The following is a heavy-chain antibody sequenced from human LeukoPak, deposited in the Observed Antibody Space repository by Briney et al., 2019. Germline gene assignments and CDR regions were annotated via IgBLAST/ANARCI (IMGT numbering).Heavy chain of an antibody. V-gene: IGHV3-21*01. CDR1: GFTFSSYS. J-gene: IGHJ5*02. CDR3: ARGPNSVYTSNWFDP. D-gene: IGHD2-2*01. CDR2: ITSSGSNT. Sequence: PGVSLRLSCAASGFTFSSYSMNWVRQVPGKGLEWVSSITSSGSNTYYEDSVKGRFTVSRDNAKNSLYLQMNSLRADDTAVYHCARGPNSVYTSNWFDPWGQGTLVTVSS.